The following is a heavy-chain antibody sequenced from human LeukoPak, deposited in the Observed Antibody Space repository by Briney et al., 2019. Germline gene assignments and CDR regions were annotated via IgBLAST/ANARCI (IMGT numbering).Heavy chain of an antibody. J-gene: IGHJ4*02. CDR1: GFTFSSDA. D-gene: IGHD3-10*01. Sequence: GGSLRLSCAASGFTFSSDAMSWVRQAPGKGLEWVSAISGSGGSTYYADSVKGRFTISGDNSRNTLFLQMNSLRAEDTAVYYCARGRGLPGPLDYWGQGTLVTVSS. CDR3: ARGRGLPGPLDY. V-gene: IGHV3-23*01. CDR2: ISGSGGST.